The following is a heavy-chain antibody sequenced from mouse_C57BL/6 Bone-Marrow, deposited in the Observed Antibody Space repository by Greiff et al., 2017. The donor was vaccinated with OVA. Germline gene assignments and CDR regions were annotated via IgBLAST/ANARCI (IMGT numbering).Heavy chain of an antibody. J-gene: IGHJ2*01. CDR2: IDPSVSYT. V-gene: IGHV1-69*01. CDR3: ARDRSSGLFDY. Sequence: VQLQQPGAELVMPGASVKLSCKASGYTFTSYWMHWVKQRPGQGLEWIGEIDPSVSYTNYNQKFKGKSTLTVDKSSSTAYMQLSSLTSEDSAVYYCARDRSSGLFDYWGQGTTLTVSS. CDR1: GYTFTSYW. D-gene: IGHD3-2*02.